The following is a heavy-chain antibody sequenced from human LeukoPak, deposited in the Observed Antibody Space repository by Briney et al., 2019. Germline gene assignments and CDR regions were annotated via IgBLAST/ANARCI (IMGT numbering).Heavy chain of an antibody. J-gene: IGHJ5*02. CDR2: INHSGST. CDR3: ASVLWFGELSFDP. D-gene: IGHD3-10*01. Sequence: SETLSLTCAVYGGSFSGYYWSWIRQPPGKGLEWIGEINHSGSTNYNPSLKSRVTISVDTSKNQFSLKLSSVTAADTAVYYCASVLWFGELSFDPWGQGTLVTVSS. CDR1: GGSFSGYY. V-gene: IGHV4-34*01.